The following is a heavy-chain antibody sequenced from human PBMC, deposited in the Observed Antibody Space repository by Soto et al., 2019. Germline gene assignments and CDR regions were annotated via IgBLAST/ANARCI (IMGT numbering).Heavy chain of an antibody. CDR3: ARVLWFGELLQHDAFAI. CDR1: GGSISSYY. CDR2: IYYSGST. V-gene: IGHV4-59*01. J-gene: IGHJ3*02. Sequence: QVQLQESGPGLVKPSETLSLTCTVSGGSISSYYWSWIRQPPGKGLEWIAYIYYSGSTNYNPALKSQVTISVDTSKNRFSLKLSTVPAADTAVYYCARVLWFGELLQHDAFAIWGQGTMVTVSS. D-gene: IGHD3-10*01.